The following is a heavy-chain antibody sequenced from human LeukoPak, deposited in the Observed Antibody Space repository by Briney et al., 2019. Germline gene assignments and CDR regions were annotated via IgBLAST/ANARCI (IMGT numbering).Heavy chain of an antibody. D-gene: IGHD5-12*01. J-gene: IGHJ4*02. CDR1: GFTFCNAW. V-gene: IGHV3-15*07. CDR2: IKSKTDGGTT. CDR3: TIRYSGRPVDY. Sequence: PGGSLRLSCAASGFTFCNAWMNWVRQAPGKGLEWVGRIKSKTDGGTTDYAAPVKGRFTISRDDSKNTLYLQMNSLKTEDTAVYYCTIRYSGRPVDYWGQGTLVTVSS.